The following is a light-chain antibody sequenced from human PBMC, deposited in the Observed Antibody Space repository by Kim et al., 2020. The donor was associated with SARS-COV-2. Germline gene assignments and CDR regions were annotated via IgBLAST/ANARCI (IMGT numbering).Light chain of an antibody. CDR2: QDS. CDR3: QAWDSSIYV. J-gene: IGLJ1*01. V-gene: IGLV3-1*01. Sequence: SYELTQPPSVSVSPGQTASITCSGDKLGNKYACWFQQKPGQSPVLVIYQDSKRPSGIPERFSGSNSGNTATLTINGTQAMDEADYYCQAWDSSIYVFGTGTKVTVL. CDR1: KLGNKY.